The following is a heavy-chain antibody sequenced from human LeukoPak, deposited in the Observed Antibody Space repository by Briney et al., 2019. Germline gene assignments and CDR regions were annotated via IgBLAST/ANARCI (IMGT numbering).Heavy chain of an antibody. J-gene: IGHJ4*02. CDR1: GFTFGGYA. V-gene: IGHV3-43*02. CDR2: TSGDASGR. D-gene: IGHD5-18*01. CDR3: AKGQGYTYGDSSDY. Sequence: TGGSLRLSCAASGFTFGGYAMHWVRQAPGKGLEWVSLTSGDASGRYYAASVKGRFTISRDNSKNSLYLQMNSLRAEDTAVYYCAKGQGYTYGDSSDYWGQGTLVTVSS.